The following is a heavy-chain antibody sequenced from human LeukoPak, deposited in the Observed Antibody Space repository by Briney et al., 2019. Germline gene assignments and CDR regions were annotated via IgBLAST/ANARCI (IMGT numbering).Heavy chain of an antibody. D-gene: IGHD1-14*01. Sequence: SETLSLTCTVSGGSISSYYWGWIRQPPGKGLEWIGSIYYSGSTYYNPSLKSRVTISVDTSKNQFSLKLSSVTAADTAVYYCARDITGSSDYWGQGNLVTVSS. CDR1: GGSISSYY. CDR2: IYYSGST. CDR3: ARDITGSSDY. V-gene: IGHV4-39*07. J-gene: IGHJ4*02.